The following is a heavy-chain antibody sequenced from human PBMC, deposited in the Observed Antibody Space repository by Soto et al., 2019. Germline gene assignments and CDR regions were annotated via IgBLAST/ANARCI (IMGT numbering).Heavy chain of an antibody. J-gene: IGHJ4*02. Sequence: EVQLVQSGAEVKKPGESLQISCKGSGYSFTSYWIGWVRQMPGKGLEWMGIIYPGDSDTRYSPSFQGQVTISADKSISTAYLQWSSLKASDTAMYYCARFSRDGYTSRDYYFDYWGQGTLVTVSS. CDR1: GYSFTSYW. V-gene: IGHV5-51*01. CDR3: ARFSRDGYTSRDYYFDY. D-gene: IGHD5-12*01. CDR2: IYPGDSDT.